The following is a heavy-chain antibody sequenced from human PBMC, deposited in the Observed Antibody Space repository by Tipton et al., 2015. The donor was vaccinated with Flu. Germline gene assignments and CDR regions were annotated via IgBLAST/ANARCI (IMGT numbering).Heavy chain of an antibody. Sequence: TLSLTCTVSGGSISSSSHYWGWIRQAPVRGLEWVVSIYYTGYPYYNSSLKSRLVVSIDTSKKQFSLWLSSVTAADTAGYYCAKVLFGWVETWAQGTLVTVSS. D-gene: IGHD3-16*01. CDR1: GGSISSSSHY. CDR2: IYYTGYP. CDR3: AKVLFGWVET. J-gene: IGHJ5*02. V-gene: IGHV4-39*07.